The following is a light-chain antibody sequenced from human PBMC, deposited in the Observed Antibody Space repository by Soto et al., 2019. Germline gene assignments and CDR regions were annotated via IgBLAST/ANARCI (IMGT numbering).Light chain of an antibody. CDR3: ISYAASSNLV. CDR2: EVS. Sequence: QSALTHPPSASGSPGQSVTISCTGTSSDVGGFTYVSYYQQHPGKAPNLMFYEVSKRPSVVPDRFCGSKSCHTASLTVSGLQADDEDDYSCISYAASSNLVFGGGTKLTVL. V-gene: IGLV2-8*01. J-gene: IGLJ3*02. CDR1: SSDVGGFTY.